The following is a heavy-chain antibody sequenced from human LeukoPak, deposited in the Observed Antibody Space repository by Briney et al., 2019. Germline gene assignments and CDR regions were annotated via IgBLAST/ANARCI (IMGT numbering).Heavy chain of an antibody. V-gene: IGHV4-4*07. J-gene: IGHJ3*02. CDR2: IYTSGST. D-gene: IGHD3-10*01. CDR3: AKSNGYGLVDI. Sequence: SETLSLTCTVSGGSISSYYWSWIRQPAGKGLEWIGRIYTSGSTNYNPSLKSRVTMSVDTSRNQFSLNLNSVTAADTAVYYCAKSNGYGLVDIWGQGTMVTVSS. CDR1: GGSISSYY.